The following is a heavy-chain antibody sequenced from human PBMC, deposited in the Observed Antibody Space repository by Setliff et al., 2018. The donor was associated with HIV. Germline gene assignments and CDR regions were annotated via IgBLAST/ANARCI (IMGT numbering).Heavy chain of an antibody. Sequence: TLSLTCTASYATLSTADYYWTWIRQPPGKGLEWIGSLFYTGSTPCNPSLKSRVTISGDTSKNQFFLNLTSVTAADTAVYYCERGVPILPPRNWGQGALVTVSS. V-gene: IGHV4-39*07. CDR2: LFYTGST. J-gene: IGHJ4*02. CDR1: YATLSTADYY. CDR3: ERGVPILPPRN.